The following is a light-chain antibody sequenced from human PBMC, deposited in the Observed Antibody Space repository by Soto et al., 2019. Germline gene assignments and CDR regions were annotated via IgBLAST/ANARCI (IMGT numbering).Light chain of an antibody. J-gene: IGLJ1*01. CDR1: SSDVGGYNY. CDR2: DVS. V-gene: IGLV2-14*01. Sequence: QSALTQPASVSGSPGQSITISCTGTSSDVGGYNYVSWYQQHPGKAPKLMIYDVSNRPSGVSNRFSGSKSGNTASLTISGLQAEDEADYYCSSYTSSYYVFG. CDR3: SSYTSSYYV.